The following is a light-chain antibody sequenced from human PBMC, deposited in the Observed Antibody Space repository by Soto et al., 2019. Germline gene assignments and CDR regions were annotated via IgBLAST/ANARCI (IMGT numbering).Light chain of an antibody. CDR3: QQYGSSKRT. J-gene: IGKJ3*01. V-gene: IGKV3D-20*01. CDR2: GTS. Sequence: EIVLTQSPATLSLSPGERATLSCGASQSVRSSYLAWYQQKPGLAPRLLIYGTSSRATGIPDRFSGSGSGTDFTLTISRLEPEDFAVYYCQQYGSSKRTFGPGTKVDNK. CDR1: QSVRSSY.